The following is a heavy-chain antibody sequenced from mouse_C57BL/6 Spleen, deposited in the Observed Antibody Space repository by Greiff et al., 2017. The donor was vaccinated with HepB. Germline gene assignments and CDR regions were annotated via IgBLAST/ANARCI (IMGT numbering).Heavy chain of an antibody. D-gene: IGHD1-1*01. J-gene: IGHJ4*01. CDR2: ISDGGSYT. V-gene: IGHV5-4*01. Sequence: EVMLVESGGGLVKPGGSLKLSCAASGFTFSSYAMSWVRQTPEKRLEWVATISDGGSYTYYPDNVKGRFTISRDNAKNNLYLQMSHLKSEDTAMYYCARDGVLRWGYWGQGTSVTVSS. CDR1: GFTFSSYA. CDR3: ARDGVLRWGY.